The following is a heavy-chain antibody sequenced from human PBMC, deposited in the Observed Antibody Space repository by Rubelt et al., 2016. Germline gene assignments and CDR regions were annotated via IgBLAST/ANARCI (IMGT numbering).Heavy chain of an antibody. CDR1: GYTFTGYY. Sequence: QVQLVQSGAEVKKPGASVKVSCKASGYTFTGYYMHWVRQAPGQGLEWMGWINPNSGGTNYARKFQGGVTMTGDTSISTAYMELSRLRSDDAAVYYCARGNSGYDYGLDYWGQGTLVTVSS. CDR2: INPNSGGT. V-gene: IGHV1-2*02. D-gene: IGHD5-12*01. CDR3: ARGNSGYDYGLDY. J-gene: IGHJ4*02.